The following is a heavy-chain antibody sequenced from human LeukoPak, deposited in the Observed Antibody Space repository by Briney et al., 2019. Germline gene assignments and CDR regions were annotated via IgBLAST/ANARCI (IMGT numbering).Heavy chain of an antibody. CDR2: INSDGSST. CDR3: ARVVGYCSITSCYLCFDP. J-gene: IGHJ5*02. V-gene: IGHV3-74*01. D-gene: IGHD2-2*01. CDR1: GFTFSSYC. Sequence: GGSLRLSCAASGFTFSSYCMHWVRQSLGKGLVWVSRINSDGSSTSYADSVKGRFTISRDNAKNTLYLQMNSLRAEDTAVYYCARVVGYCSITSCYLCFDPWGQGTLVTVPS.